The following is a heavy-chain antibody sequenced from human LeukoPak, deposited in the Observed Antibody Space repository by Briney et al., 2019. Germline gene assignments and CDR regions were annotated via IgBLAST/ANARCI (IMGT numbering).Heavy chain of an antibody. CDR3: AKGPSYSGSYSRGYFDY. V-gene: IGHV3-23*01. CDR2: ISGSGGST. D-gene: IGHD1-26*01. J-gene: IGHJ4*02. Sequence: GGSLRLSCAASGFTFSSYATSWVRQAPGKGLEWVSAISGSGGSTYYADSVKGRFTISRDNSKNTLYLQMNSLRAEDTAVYYCAKGPSYSGSYSRGYFDYWGQGTLVTVSS. CDR1: GFTFSSYA.